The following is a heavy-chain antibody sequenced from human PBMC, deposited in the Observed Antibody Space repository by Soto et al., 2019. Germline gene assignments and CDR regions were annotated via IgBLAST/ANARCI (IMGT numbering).Heavy chain of an antibody. J-gene: IGHJ3*02. CDR3: ARSQKKYSCSSFDDYDAFDI. Sequence: QVQLVESGGGVVQPGRSLRLSCAASGFTFSSYAMHWVRQAPGKGLEWVAVISYDGSNKYYADSVKGRFTISRDNSKNTLYLQMNSLRAEDTAVYYCARSQKKYSCSSFDDYDAFDIWGQGTMVTVSS. D-gene: IGHD6-6*01. CDR1: GFTFSSYA. V-gene: IGHV3-30-3*01. CDR2: ISYDGSNK.